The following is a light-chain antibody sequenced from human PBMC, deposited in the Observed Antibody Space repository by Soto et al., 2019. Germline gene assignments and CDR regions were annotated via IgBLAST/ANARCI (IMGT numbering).Light chain of an antibody. J-gene: IGLJ2*01. V-gene: IGLV1-40*01. CDR2: GNS. Sequence: QSVLTQPPSVSGAPGQRVTISCTGSSSNIGAGFDVHWYQHLPGTAPKLLIFGNSNRPSGVPDRLSGSKSGTSASLAITGLQAEDEADYYCQSYDSSLGGSGVFGGGTKLTVL. CDR1: SSNIGAGFD. CDR3: QSYDSSLGGSGV.